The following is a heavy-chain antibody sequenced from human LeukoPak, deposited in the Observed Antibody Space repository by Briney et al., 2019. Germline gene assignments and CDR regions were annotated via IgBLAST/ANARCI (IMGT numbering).Heavy chain of an antibody. D-gene: IGHD2-2*01. CDR3: ARLRAAREWFDP. CDR2: FDPEDGET. V-gene: IGHV1-24*01. J-gene: IGHJ5*02. Sequence: GASVKVSCKASGYTLTELSMHWVRQAPGKGLEWMGGFDPEDGETIYAQKFQGRVTMTEDTSTDTAYMELRSLRSDDTAVYYCARLRAAREWFDPWGQGTLVTVSS. CDR1: GYTLTELS.